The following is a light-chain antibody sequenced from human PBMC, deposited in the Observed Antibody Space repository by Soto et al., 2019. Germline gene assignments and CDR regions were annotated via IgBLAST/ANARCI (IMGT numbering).Light chain of an antibody. Sequence: DIQLTQSPSSLSASVGDRVTISCRASQIIYTYVNWYQLKPGKAPKLLIFASSTLQSGVPSRFSGSGAGADFSLTISSLQPEDFATYSCQQSYSNILSFGGGTRVEL. CDR1: QIIYTY. J-gene: IGKJ4*01. CDR3: QQSYSNILS. V-gene: IGKV1-39*01. CDR2: ASS.